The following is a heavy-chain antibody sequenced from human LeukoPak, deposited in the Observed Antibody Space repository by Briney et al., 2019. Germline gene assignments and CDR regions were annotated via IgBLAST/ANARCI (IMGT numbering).Heavy chain of an antibody. Sequence: SGGSLRLSCAASGFTFDDYAMHWVRQAPGRGLEWVSGVSWNSGSIGYADSVKGRFTISRDNAKNSLYLQMNSLRAEDTALYYCAKGYGYTLNYYFDYWGQGTLVTVSS. CDR2: VSWNSGSI. J-gene: IGHJ4*02. CDR3: AKGYGYTLNYYFDY. V-gene: IGHV3-9*01. CDR1: GFTFDDYA. D-gene: IGHD5-24*01.